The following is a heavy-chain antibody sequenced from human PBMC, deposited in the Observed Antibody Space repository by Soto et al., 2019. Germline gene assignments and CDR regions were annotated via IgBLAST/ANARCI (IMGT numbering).Heavy chain of an antibody. D-gene: IGHD3-16*01. CDR1: GGSISSGDYH. V-gene: IGHV4-30-4*01. CDR3: AGDGLGGVKDV. J-gene: IGHJ6*02. Sequence: QVQLQESGPGLVKPSQTLSLTCTVSGGSISSGDYHWSWIRQPPGKGLEWIGYIYYSGSTHYNPSLKSRVTILVDTSKNPFSLKLSCVNAADTAVYYCAGDGLGGVKDVWGQGTTVTVSS. CDR2: IYYSGST.